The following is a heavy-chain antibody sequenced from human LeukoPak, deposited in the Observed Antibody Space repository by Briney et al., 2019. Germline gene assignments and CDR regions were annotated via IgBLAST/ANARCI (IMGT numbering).Heavy chain of an antibody. CDR1: GFTLSSHG. D-gene: IGHD4-23*01. CDR3: ARPYGGQGY. CDR2: ISSSGGTI. J-gene: IGHJ4*02. Sequence: GGSLRLSCAASGFTLSSHGMNWVRQAPGKGPEWVSYISSSGGTIYYADSVKGRFTISRDNARNSLYLQMNSLRAEDTAVYYCARPYGGQGYWGQGTLVTVSS. V-gene: IGHV3-48*03.